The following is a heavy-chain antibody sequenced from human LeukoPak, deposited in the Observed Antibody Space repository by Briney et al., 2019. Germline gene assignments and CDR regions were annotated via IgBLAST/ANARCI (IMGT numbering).Heavy chain of an antibody. CDR2: ISPYNGNT. Sequence: ASVKVSCKASGYTFASYGISWLRQAPGQGLEWMGWISPYNGNTNFAQKVQDRVTMTTDTSTSTAYMELGSLRSDDTAVYYCTRDVHTMVRGVAGKDYWGQGTLVTVSS. V-gene: IGHV1-18*01. CDR3: TRDVHTMVRGVAGKDY. D-gene: IGHD3-10*01. J-gene: IGHJ4*02. CDR1: GYTFASYG.